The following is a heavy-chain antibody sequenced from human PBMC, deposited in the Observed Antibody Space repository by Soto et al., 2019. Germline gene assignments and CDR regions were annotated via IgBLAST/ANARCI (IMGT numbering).Heavy chain of an antibody. V-gene: IGHV4-31*03. D-gene: IGHD3-22*01. CDR3: ARVGDYYDSSGYYLFDY. CDR1: GGSISSGGYY. Sequence: QVQLQESGPGLVKPSQTLSLTCTVFGGSISSGGYYWSWFRQHPGKGLEWIGYIYYSGSTYYNPSLKSRVTISVDTSKNQFSLKLSSVTAADTAVYYCARVGDYYDSSGYYLFDYWGQGTLVTVSS. J-gene: IGHJ4*02. CDR2: IYYSGST.